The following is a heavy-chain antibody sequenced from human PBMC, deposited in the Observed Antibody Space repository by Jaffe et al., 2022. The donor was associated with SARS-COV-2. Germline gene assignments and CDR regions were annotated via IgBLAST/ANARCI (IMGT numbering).Heavy chain of an antibody. D-gene: IGHD5-18*01. CDR3: ARDHFSYGNDY. CDR1: GFTFSSYS. Sequence: EVQLVESGGGLVQPGGSLRLSCAASGFTFSSYSMNWVRQAPGKGLEWVSYISSSSSTIYYADSVKGRFTISRDNAKNSLYLQMNSLRAEDTAVYYCARDHFSYGNDYWGQGTLVTVSS. CDR2: ISSSSSTI. J-gene: IGHJ4*02. V-gene: IGHV3-48*01.